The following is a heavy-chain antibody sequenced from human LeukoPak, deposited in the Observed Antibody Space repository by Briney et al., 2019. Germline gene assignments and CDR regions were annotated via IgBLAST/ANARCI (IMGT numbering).Heavy chain of an antibody. V-gene: IGHV3-48*04. D-gene: IGHD5-24*01. CDR3: ARRCMGDGCSGAFDI. CDR2: ISSSGSTI. CDR1: GFTFSSYS. Sequence: GGSLRLSCAASGFTFSSYSMNWVRQAPGKGLEWVSYISSSGSTIYYADSVKGRFTISRDNAKNSLYLQMNSLRAEDTAVYYCARRCMGDGCSGAFDIWGQGTMVTVSS. J-gene: IGHJ3*02.